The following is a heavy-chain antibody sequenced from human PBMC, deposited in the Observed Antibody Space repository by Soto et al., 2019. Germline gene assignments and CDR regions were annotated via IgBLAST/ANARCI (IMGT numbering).Heavy chain of an antibody. J-gene: IGHJ4*02. Sequence: QVQLVQSGAEEKKPGASVKVSCKASGYTFTSYAMHWVRQAPGQRLEWMGWINAGNGNTKYSQKFQGRVTITRDTSASTDYMELSSLRSEDTDVYYCARSIVVVTALDYWGQGTLVTVSS. CDR3: ARSIVVVTALDY. CDR2: INAGNGNT. V-gene: IGHV1-3*05. CDR1: GYTFTSYA. D-gene: IGHD2-21*02.